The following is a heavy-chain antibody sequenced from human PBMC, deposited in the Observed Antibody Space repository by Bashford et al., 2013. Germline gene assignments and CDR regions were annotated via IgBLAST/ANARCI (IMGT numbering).Heavy chain of an antibody. CDR3: ARDNSGRDNSDRQGWWFDP. J-gene: IGHJ5*02. Sequence: GGPLRLSCEAFGFSLSNYGMHWVRQTPGKGLEWVAVIWYDGSNKYYADSVKGRFTISRDNSKNTLYLQMDSLRTEDTAVYYCARDNSGRDNSDRQGWWFDPWGQGTLVTVSS. D-gene: IGHD1-20*01. V-gene: IGHV3-33*01. CDR1: GFSLSNYG. CDR2: IWYDGSNK.